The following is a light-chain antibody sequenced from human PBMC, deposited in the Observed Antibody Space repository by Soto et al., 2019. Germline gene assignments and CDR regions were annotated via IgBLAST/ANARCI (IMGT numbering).Light chain of an antibody. CDR3: QRYNNWPLT. CDR2: RIF. V-gene: IGKV3-15*01. CDR1: QSVSGY. J-gene: IGKJ4*01. Sequence: EIVMTQSPGTVSVFPGETVTLSCRASQSVSGYLDWFHQKPGQAPRLVLLRIFTRAIGVPARFSGSGSGTEFTLTISSLQSEDFAVYYCQRYNNWPLTFGGGTKVDIK.